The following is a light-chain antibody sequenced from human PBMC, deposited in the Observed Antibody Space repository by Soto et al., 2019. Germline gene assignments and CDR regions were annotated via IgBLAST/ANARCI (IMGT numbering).Light chain of an antibody. CDR2: DAS. V-gene: IGKV1-39*01. Sequence: DIQMTQSPSSLSASVGDRVTITCRASQSISSYLNWYQQKPGKAPKVLIYDASSLQSGVPSRFSGSGSGTDFTLSISSLQPEDFATYYCQQSYSTPFTYGGGTKVEI. CDR3: QQSYSTPFT. CDR1: QSISSY. J-gene: IGKJ4*01.